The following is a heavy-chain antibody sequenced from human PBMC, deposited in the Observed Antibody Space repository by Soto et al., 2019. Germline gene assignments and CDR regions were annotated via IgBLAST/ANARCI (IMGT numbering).Heavy chain of an antibody. D-gene: IGHD1-26*01. CDR1: GYTFTSYG. CDR2: ISAYNGNT. CDR3: ARRAFVLFPPRDYYYFMDV. Sequence: ASVKVSCKASGYTFTSYGISWVRQAPGQGLEWMGWISAYNGNTNYAQKLQGRVTMTTDTSTSTAYMELRSLRSDDTAVYYCARRAFVLFPPRDYYYFMDVWGKGTSVTVSS. J-gene: IGHJ6*03. V-gene: IGHV1-18*01.